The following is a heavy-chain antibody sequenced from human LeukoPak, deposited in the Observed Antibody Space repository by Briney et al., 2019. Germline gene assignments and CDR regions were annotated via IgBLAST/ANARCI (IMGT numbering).Heavy chain of an antibody. CDR3: ARDLWQQMIQGYDY. D-gene: IGHD6-13*01. Sequence: GGSLRLSCAASGFTFTTYGMHWVRQAPGKGLEWVAVIWNDGSYKHYADSVKGRFTISRDDSKNTIYLQMNSLRAEDTAVYYCARDLWQQMIQGYDYWGQGTLVTVSA. V-gene: IGHV3-33*01. CDR2: IWNDGSYK. CDR1: GFTFTTYG. J-gene: IGHJ4*02.